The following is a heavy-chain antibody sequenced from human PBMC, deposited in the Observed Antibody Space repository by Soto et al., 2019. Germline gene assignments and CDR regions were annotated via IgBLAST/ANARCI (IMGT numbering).Heavy chain of an antibody. CDR3: ARKVGAAYYFDF. CDR1: GDSMTKYY. Sequence: QVQLQESGPGLVKPSETLSLTCTVSGDSMTKYYWSWIRQPAGKGLEWIGRIYTSGSTNYNPSLKGRVTMSIDTSNNHVSLKLKSVTAAATAVYYCARKVGAAYYFDFWGQGALVTVSS. J-gene: IGHJ4*02. CDR2: IYTSGST. V-gene: IGHV4-4*07. D-gene: IGHD1-26*01.